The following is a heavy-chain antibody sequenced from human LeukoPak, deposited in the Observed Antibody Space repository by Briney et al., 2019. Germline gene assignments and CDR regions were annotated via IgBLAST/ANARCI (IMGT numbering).Heavy chain of an antibody. CDR1: GGSVSSGISY. CDR2: ISDSGGS. V-gene: IGHV4-61*01. Sequence: SETLSLTCSVSGGSVSSGISYWRWIRQPPGEGLEWIAYISDSGGSDYNPSLRGRFTISLDTSKNQFSLRLTSVTAADTAVYYCVRVPAAGTGPDYWGQGTLVTVSS. D-gene: IGHD6-13*01. CDR3: VRVPAAGTGPDY. J-gene: IGHJ4*02.